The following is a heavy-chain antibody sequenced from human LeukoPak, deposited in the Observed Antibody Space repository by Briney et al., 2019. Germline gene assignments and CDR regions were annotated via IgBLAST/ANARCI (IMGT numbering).Heavy chain of an antibody. Sequence: ASVKVSCKASGYTFTSYDINWVRQATGQGLEWMGCMNPNSGNTGYAQKFQGRVTITRNTSISTAYMELSSLRSEDTAVYYCARVGYYYDSSGYSRFFDYWGQGTLVTVSS. CDR1: GYTFTSYD. CDR2: MNPNSGNT. CDR3: ARVGYYYDSSGYSRFFDY. V-gene: IGHV1-8*03. J-gene: IGHJ4*02. D-gene: IGHD3-22*01.